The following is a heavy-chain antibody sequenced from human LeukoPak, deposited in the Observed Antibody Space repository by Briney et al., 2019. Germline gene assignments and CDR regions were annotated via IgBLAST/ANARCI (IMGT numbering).Heavy chain of an antibody. D-gene: IGHD3-10*01. Sequence: GGSLRLSCAASGFTFSSYAMSWVRQAPGKGLEWVSAISGSGGSTYYADSVKGRFTISRDNSKNTLYLQMNSLRAEDTAVYYCARGHMVRGGIGCYYYYGMDVWGQGTTVTVSS. J-gene: IGHJ6*02. CDR2: ISGSGGST. CDR1: GFTFSSYA. CDR3: ARGHMVRGGIGCYYYYGMDV. V-gene: IGHV3-23*01.